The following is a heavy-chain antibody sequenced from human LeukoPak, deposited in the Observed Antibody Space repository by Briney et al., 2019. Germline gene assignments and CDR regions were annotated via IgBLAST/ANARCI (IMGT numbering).Heavy chain of an antibody. CDR3: ARHVAGIDIFDY. CDR1: GGSISSYY. D-gene: IGHD6-19*01. J-gene: IGHJ4*02. V-gene: IGHV4-59*08. CDR2: IHYSGTT. Sequence: SETLSLTCTVSGGSISSYYWSWIRQPPGKGLEWIRYIHYSGTTKYNPSLKGRVTVSVDTSKNQFSLILSSVTAADTAVYYCARHVAGIDIFDYWGQGALVTDSS.